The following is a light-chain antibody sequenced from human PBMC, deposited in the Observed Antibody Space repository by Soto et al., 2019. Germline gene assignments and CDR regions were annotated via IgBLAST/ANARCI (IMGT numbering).Light chain of an antibody. Sequence: DIQMTQSPSSLSASLGDRVTITCRASESISTWFAWYQQKPGKAPKLLIYGASSLESGVPPRLSGDGSGTEFTLTISSLQRDDFGTYYCQQYSRLLSFGQGTKVDIK. CDR1: ESISTW. J-gene: IGKJ1*01. V-gene: IGKV1-5*03. CDR2: GAS. CDR3: QQYSRLLS.